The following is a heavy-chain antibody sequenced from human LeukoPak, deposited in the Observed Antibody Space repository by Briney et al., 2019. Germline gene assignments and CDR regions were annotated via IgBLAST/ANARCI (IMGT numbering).Heavy chain of an antibody. CDR3: ASFMRQVPSAIPHSFAP. CDR1: GDHITSNY. D-gene: IGHD3-16*01. Sequence: PSETLSLTCTVSGDHITSNYWTWIRQPPGKRLEWLVYTSASGDTNYNPSLKSRVTISLDPSKHQFSLKLSSGTAEDTAAYYHASFMRQVPSAIPHSFAPWGRGPPVT. CDR2: TSASGDT. V-gene: IGHV4-4*09. J-gene: IGHJ5*02.